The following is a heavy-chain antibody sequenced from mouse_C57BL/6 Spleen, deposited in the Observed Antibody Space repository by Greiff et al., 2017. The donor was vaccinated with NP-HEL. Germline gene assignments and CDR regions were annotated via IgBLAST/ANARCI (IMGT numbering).Heavy chain of an antibody. D-gene: IGHD1-1*01. J-gene: IGHJ1*03. CDR2: ISYDGSN. Sequence: EVKLLESGPGLVKPSQSLSLTCSVTGYSITSGYYWNWIRQFPGNKLEWMGYISYDGSNNYNPSLKNRISITRDTSKNQFFLKLNSVTTEDTATYYCAREGLYYYGSSYGYFDVWGTGTTVTVSS. CDR3: AREGLYYYGSSYGYFDV. CDR1: GYSITSGYY. V-gene: IGHV3-6*01.